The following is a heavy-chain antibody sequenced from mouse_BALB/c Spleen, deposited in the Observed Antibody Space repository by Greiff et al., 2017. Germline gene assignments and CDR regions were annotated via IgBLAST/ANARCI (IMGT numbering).Heavy chain of an antibody. Sequence: QVQLQQPGAELVKPGASVKLSCKASGYTFTSYWMHWVKQRPGQGLEWIGEINPSNGRTNYNEKFKSKATLTVDKSSSTAYMQLSSLTSEDSAVYYCARRGGYYGSRLYYAMDYWGQGTSVTVSS. V-gene: IGHV1S81*02. CDR2: INPSNGRT. CDR1: GYTFTSYW. D-gene: IGHD1-1*01. CDR3: ARRGGYYGSRLYYAMDY. J-gene: IGHJ4*01.